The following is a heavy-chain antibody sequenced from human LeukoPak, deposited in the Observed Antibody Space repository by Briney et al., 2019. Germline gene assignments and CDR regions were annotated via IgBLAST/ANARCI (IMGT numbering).Heavy chain of an antibody. CDR2: IRNKANNYAT. Sequence: GGSLRLSCAASGFTFSGFSLHWVSQASGKGLEWVGRIRNKANNYATTYAASVRGRFTISRDDSKNTAYLQMNSLKTEDTALYYCATSSNAYNDHWGQGTLVTVSS. D-gene: IGHD5-24*01. V-gene: IGHV3-73*01. J-gene: IGHJ4*02. CDR3: ATSSNAYNDH. CDR1: GFTFSGFS.